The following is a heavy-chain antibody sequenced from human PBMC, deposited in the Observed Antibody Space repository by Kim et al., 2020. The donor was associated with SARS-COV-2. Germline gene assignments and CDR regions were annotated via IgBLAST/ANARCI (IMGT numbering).Heavy chain of an antibody. CDR3: ARDYLGETAPTYYYYGMDD. J-gene: IGHJ6*02. CDR1: GFTFSSYS. D-gene: IGHD4-17*01. V-gene: IGHV3-21*01. CDR2: ISSSSSYI. Sequence: GGSLRLSCAASGFTFSSYSMNWVRQAPGKGLEWVSSISSSSSYIFYADPVKGRFTISRDNATNSLYLQMNSLRAEDTAVYYCARDYLGETAPTYYYYGMDDWGQGTTVTVSS.